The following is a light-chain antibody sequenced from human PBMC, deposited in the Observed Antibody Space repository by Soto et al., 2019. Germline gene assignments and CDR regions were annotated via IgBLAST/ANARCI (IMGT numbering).Light chain of an antibody. CDR2: EVS. Sequence: QSALTQPPSASGSPGQSVTISCTGTSSDVGGYNYVSWYQQHPGKVPKLMIYEVSKRPSGVPDRFSGSKSGNTASLTVSGLQAEDEADYYCWSYAGSSSIFGGGTKVTVL. J-gene: IGLJ2*01. V-gene: IGLV2-8*01. CDR3: WSYAGSSSI. CDR1: SSDVGGYNY.